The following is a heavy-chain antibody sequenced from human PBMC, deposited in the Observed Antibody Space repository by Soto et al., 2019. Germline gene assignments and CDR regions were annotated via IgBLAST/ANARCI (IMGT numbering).Heavy chain of an antibody. CDR2: IDPGGGST. V-gene: IGHV1-46*03. CDR1: GYTFTSYY. D-gene: IGHD6-19*01. CDR3: ARRLAVAGHEYFQH. J-gene: IGHJ1*01. Sequence: EASVKVSCKASGYTFTSYYMNWVRQAPGQGLVWMGIIDPGGGSTDYAQKFQGRITMTRDTSTSTVYMELSSLRSDDTAMYYCARRLAVAGHEYFQHWGQGTLVTVSS.